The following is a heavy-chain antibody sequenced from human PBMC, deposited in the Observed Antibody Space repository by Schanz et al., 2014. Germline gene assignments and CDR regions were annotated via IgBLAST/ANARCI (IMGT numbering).Heavy chain of an antibody. D-gene: IGHD2-2*01. CDR1: GFTFSDYY. Sequence: PGGSLRLSCAASGFTFSDYYMSWIRQAPGKGLEWVSYISSSGSYTNYADSVKGRFTTSRDNGKKSMYLQMNSLRAEDTAVYYCAKVAPAATYLDSWGLGTLVTVSS. V-gene: IGHV3-11*05. J-gene: IGHJ4*02. CDR3: AKVAPAATYLDS. CDR2: ISSSGSYT.